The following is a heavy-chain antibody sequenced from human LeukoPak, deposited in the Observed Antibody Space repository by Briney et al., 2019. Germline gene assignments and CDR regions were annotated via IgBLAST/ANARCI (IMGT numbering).Heavy chain of an antibody. CDR1: GYTFTGYY. J-gene: IGHJ5*02. V-gene: IGHV1-2*02. CDR2: INPNSGGT. CDR3: ATVTSSSWGNWFDP. D-gene: IGHD6-13*01. Sequence: ASVKVSCKASGYTFTGYYMHCVRQAPGQGLEWMGWINPNSGGTNYAQKFQGRVTMTRDTSISTAYMELSRLRSDDTAVYYCATVTSSSWGNWFDPWGQGTLVTVSS.